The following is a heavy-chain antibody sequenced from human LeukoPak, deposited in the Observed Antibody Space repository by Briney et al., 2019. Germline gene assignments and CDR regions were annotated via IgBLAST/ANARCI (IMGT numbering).Heavy chain of an antibody. Sequence: GGSLRLCCAASGFTFRNAWMNWVRQAPGKGLEWVGRIKSKTDGGTTDYAAPMKGRFTISRDDSKNTLYLQINSLKTEDTAVYYCTTRISMILVVRNAFDIWGQGTVVTVSS. D-gene: IGHD3-22*01. CDR3: TTRISMILVVRNAFDI. J-gene: IGHJ3*02. CDR2: IKSKTDGGTT. CDR1: GFTFRNAW. V-gene: IGHV3-15*01.